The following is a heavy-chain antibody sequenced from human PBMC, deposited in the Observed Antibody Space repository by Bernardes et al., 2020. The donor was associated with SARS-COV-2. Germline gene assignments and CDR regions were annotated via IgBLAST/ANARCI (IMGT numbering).Heavy chain of an antibody. J-gene: IGHJ4*02. CDR2: FSGRSSDT. CDR1: ESTLSDLY. D-gene: IGHD5-18*01. Sequence: GGSLSLSCVASESTLSDLYMGWIRQAPGKGLEWVSYFSGRSSDTNYADSVRGRFIISRDNAKNSLYLHMNSLRAEDTAVYYCASDGIQIRDAGYWGQGTLVTVSS. V-gene: IGHV3-11*06. CDR3: ASDGIQIRDAGY.